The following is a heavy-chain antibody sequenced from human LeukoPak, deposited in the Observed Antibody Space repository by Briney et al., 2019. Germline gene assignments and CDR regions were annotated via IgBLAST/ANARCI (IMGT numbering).Heavy chain of an antibody. CDR2: FDPEDGET. CDR1: GYTLTELS. Sequence: GASVKVSCKVSGYTLTELSMHWARQAPGKGLEWMGGFDPEDGETIYAQKFQGRVTMTEDTSTGTAYMELSSLRSEDTAVYYCATPGLVPAAIGPDYYYYGMDVWGQGTTVTVSS. V-gene: IGHV1-24*01. CDR3: ATPGLVPAAIGPDYYYYGMDV. D-gene: IGHD2-2*02. J-gene: IGHJ6*02.